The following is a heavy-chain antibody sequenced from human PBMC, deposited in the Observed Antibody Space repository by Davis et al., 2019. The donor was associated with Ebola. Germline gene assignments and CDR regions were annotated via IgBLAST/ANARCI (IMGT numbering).Heavy chain of an antibody. CDR3: ARQDFWSGYWVVDYYYYGMDV. CDR2: INPNSGGT. J-gene: IGHJ6*02. D-gene: IGHD3-3*01. V-gene: IGHV1-2*02. Sequence: ASVKVSCKASGYTFTGYYMHWVRQAPGQGLEWVGWINPNSGGTNYAQKFQGRVTMTRDTSISTAYMELSRLRSDDTAVYYCARQDFWSGYWVVDYYYYGMDVWGQGTTVTVSS. CDR1: GYTFTGYY.